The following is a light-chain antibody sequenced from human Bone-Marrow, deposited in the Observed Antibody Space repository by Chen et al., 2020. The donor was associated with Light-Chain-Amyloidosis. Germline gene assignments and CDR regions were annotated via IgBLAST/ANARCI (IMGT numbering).Light chain of an antibody. V-gene: IGKV3-15*01. CDR1: QTVGTN. Sequence: EIVMTQFPATLSVSPGEGATLSCRASQTVGTNLAWYQQKPGRAPRLLIFDASTRATGVPARFSGSASGTEFTLTISNLQSEDIAVYYCHQYNSWPPWTFGQGTKVDIK. CDR3: HQYNSWPPWT. J-gene: IGKJ1*01. CDR2: DAS.